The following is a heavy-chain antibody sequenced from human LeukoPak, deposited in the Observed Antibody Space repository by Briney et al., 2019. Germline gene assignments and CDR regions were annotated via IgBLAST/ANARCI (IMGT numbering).Heavy chain of an antibody. V-gene: IGHV3-23*01. CDR3: ARMLRGVSAAFDN. J-gene: IGHJ4*02. CDR1: GFTFSSYT. D-gene: IGHD3-10*01. Sequence: GGSLRLSCAASGFTFSSYTLSWVRQTPGKGLEWVSAISGSGDSTYYADSLKGRFTISSDSSKNTLYLQMNSLRAEDAAVYYCARMLRGVSAAFDNWGQGTLVTVSS. CDR2: ISGSGDST.